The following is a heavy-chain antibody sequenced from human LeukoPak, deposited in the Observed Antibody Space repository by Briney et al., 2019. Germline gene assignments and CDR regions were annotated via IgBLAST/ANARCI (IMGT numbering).Heavy chain of an antibody. Sequence: PGGSLRLSCAASGFTFDDYAMHWVRQAPGKGLEWVSGISWNSDMIGYADSVKGRFTISRDNAKNSLYLQMNSLRAEDTAVYYCAGTNYYDSSGYYSSFDYWGQGTLVTVSS. D-gene: IGHD3-22*01. CDR1: GFTFDDYA. V-gene: IGHV3-9*01. CDR2: ISWNSDMI. J-gene: IGHJ4*02. CDR3: AGTNYYDSSGYYSSFDY.